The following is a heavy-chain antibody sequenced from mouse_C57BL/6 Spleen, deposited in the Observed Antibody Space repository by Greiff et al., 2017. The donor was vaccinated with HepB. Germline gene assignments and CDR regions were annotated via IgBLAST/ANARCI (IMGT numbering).Heavy chain of an antibody. CDR1: GFTFSSYG. CDR2: ISSGGSYT. J-gene: IGHJ3*01. D-gene: IGHD3-2*02. V-gene: IGHV5-6*02. CDR3: ARRAPAAQGTTYFAY. Sequence: EVKLVESGGDLVKPGGSLKLSCAASGFTFSSYGMSWVRQTPDKRLEWVATISSGGSYTYHPDSVKGRFTISSDNAKNTLYLQKSSLKSEDTAMYSCARRAPAAQGTTYFAYWGQGTLVTVSA.